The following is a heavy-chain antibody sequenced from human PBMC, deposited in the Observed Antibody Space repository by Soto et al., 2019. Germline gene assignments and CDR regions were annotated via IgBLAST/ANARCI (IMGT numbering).Heavy chain of an antibody. Sequence: ASVKVSCKASGYTFTSYYMHWVRQAPGQGLEWMGIINPSGGSTSYAQKFQGRVTMTRDTSTSTAYMELSSLRSEDTAVYYCAREGFLLRRPPSHWFHPWCQGPRVTVSS. CDR3: AREGFLLRRPPSHWFHP. CDR1: GYTFTSYY. D-gene: IGHD1-26*01. J-gene: IGHJ5*02. CDR2: INPSGGST. V-gene: IGHV1-46*01.